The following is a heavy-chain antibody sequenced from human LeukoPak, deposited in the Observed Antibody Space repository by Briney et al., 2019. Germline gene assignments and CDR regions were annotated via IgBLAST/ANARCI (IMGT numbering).Heavy chain of an antibody. V-gene: IGHV4-30-4*08. Sequence: SETLFLTXTVSGGSISSGDYYWSWICQPPGKGLEWIGYIYYSGSTYYNPSLKSRVTISVDTSKNQFSLKLSSVTAADTAVYYCARASGQPDAFDIWGQGTMVTVSS. D-gene: IGHD2-2*01. CDR2: IYYSGST. CDR3: ARASGQPDAFDI. CDR1: GGSISSGDYY. J-gene: IGHJ3*02.